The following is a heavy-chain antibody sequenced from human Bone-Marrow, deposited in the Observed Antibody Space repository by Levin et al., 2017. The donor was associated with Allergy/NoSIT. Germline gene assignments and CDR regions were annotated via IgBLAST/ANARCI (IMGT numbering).Heavy chain of an antibody. CDR3: ARDTTGYYAFDI. J-gene: IGHJ3*02. V-gene: IGHV3-21*01. D-gene: IGHD3-9*01. Sequence: PGGSLRLSCAASGFTFSSYSMNWVRQAPGKGLEWVSSISSSSSYIYYADSVKGRFTISRDNAKNSLYLQMNSLRAEDTAVYYCARDTTGYYAFDIWGQGTMVTVSS. CDR2: ISSSSSYI. CDR1: GFTFSSYS.